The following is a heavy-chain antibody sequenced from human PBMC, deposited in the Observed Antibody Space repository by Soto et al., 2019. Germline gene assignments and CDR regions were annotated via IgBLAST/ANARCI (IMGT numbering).Heavy chain of an antibody. CDR3: VKVTSQLAFDY. Sequence: PGWSLRLACSASGFTFISYAMHWVRQAPGKGLEYVSAISSNGGSTYYADSVKGRFTISRGNSKNTLYLQMSSLRAEDTAVYYCVKVTSQLAFDYWGQGTLVTVSS. CDR1: GFTFISYA. D-gene: IGHD6-13*01. CDR2: ISSNGGST. J-gene: IGHJ4*02. V-gene: IGHV3-64D*06.